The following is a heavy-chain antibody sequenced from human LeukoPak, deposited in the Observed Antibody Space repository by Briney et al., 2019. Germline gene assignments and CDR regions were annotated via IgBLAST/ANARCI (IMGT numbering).Heavy chain of an antibody. J-gene: IGHJ4*02. Sequence: ASVKVSCKASGYTFTGYYMHWVRQAPGQGLEWMGWINPNSGGTNYAQKFQGRVTMTRDTSISTAYMELSRLRSDDTAVYYCAREYCSSTSCHKAKNYWGQGTLVTVSS. CDR3: AREYCSSTSCHKAKNY. CDR2: INPNSGGT. D-gene: IGHD2-2*02. CDR1: GYTFTGYY. V-gene: IGHV1-2*02.